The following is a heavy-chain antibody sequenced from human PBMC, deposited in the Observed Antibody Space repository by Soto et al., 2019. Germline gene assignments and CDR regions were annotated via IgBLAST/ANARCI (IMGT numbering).Heavy chain of an antibody. CDR1: GGTFSSYT. CDR3: ARVEHENYGMDL. J-gene: IGHJ6*02. V-gene: IGHV1-69*02. CDR2: IIPMFDII. Sequence: ASVKVSCKVSGGTFSSYTITWVRQAPGEGLEWMGRIIPMFDIINYAQKLQGRVTITADKSTNTAYMELTSLKSDDTAVYYCARVEHENYGMDLWG.